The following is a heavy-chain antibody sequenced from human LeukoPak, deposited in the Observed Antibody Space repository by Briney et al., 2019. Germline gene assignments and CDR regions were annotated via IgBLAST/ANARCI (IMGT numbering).Heavy chain of an antibody. V-gene: IGHV4-34*01. CDR3: ARELIAARPGYYFDY. J-gene: IGHJ4*02. CDR2: INHSGST. Sequence: SETLSLTCAVHGGSFRGYYWSWIRQPPGKGLEWIGEINHSGSTNYNPSLKSRVTISVDTSKNQFSLKLSSVTAADTAVYYCARELIAARPGYYFDYWGQGTLVTVSS. CDR1: GGSFRGYY. D-gene: IGHD6-6*01.